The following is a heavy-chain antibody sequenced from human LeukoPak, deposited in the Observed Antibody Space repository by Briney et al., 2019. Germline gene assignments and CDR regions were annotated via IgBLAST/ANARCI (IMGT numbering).Heavy chain of an antibody. CDR2: INPNSGGT. CDR1: GYTFTGYY. V-gene: IGHV1-2*02. CDR3: TRSYSSSWYYFDY. D-gene: IGHD6-13*01. J-gene: IGHJ4*02. Sequence: ASVKVSCKASGYTFTGYYMHWVRQAPGQGLEWMGWINPNSGGTNYAQKFQGRVTMTRDTSISTAYMELSRLRSDDTAVYYCTRSYSSSWYYFDYWGQGTLVTVSS.